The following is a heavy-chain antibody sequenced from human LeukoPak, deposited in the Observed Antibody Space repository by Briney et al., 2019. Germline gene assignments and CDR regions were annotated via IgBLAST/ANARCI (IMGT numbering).Heavy chain of an antibody. CDR1: GFTFSSYS. CDR2: ISSSSSTI. Sequence: GGSLRLSCAASGFTFSSYSMNWVRQAPGKGLEWVSSISSSSSTIYYADSVKGRFTISRDNAKNSLYLQMNSLRAEDTAVYYCARDLGYSSSWADYWGQGTLVTVSS. V-gene: IGHV3-48*01. D-gene: IGHD6-13*01. CDR3: ARDLGYSSSWADY. J-gene: IGHJ4*02.